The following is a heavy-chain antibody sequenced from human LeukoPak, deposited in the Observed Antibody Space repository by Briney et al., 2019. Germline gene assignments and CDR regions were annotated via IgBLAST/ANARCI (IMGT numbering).Heavy chain of an antibody. Sequence: SETLSLTCAVYGGSFSGYYWSWIRQPPGKGLEWIGEINHSGSTNYNPSLKSRVTISVDTSKNQFSLKLSSVTAADTAVYYCASRNLYGSGSYYIGYWGQRTLVTVSS. CDR1: GGSFSGYY. J-gene: IGHJ4*02. D-gene: IGHD3-10*01. CDR3: ASRNLYGSGSYYIGY. CDR2: INHSGST. V-gene: IGHV4-34*01.